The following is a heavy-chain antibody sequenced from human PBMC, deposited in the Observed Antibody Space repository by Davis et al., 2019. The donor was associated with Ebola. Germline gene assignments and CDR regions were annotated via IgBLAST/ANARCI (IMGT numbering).Heavy chain of an antibody. Sequence: ASVKVSCKASGYTFTSYYMHWVRQAPGQGLEWMGIINPSGGSTSYAQKFQGRVTMTRDTSTSTVYMELSSLRSDDTAVYYCARVDSSSWYRGLYGMDVWGQGTTVTVSS. CDR3: ARVDSSSWYRGLYGMDV. V-gene: IGHV1-46*01. CDR2: INPSGGST. J-gene: IGHJ6*02. CDR1: GYTFTSYY. D-gene: IGHD6-13*01.